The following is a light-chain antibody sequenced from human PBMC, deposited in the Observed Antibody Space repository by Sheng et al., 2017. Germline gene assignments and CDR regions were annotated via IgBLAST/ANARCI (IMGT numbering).Light chain of an antibody. J-gene: IGLJ3*02. CDR1: ISNIGAGYD. CDR3: QSYDSSLSGWV. Sequence: QSVLTQPPSVSGAPGQRVTISCSGSISNIGAGYDVHWYQQFPGTAPKLLIYGNNNRPSGVPDRFSGSKSGTSASLAITGLQAEDEADYYCQSYDSSLSGWVFGGGTKLTVL. CDR2: GNN. V-gene: IGLV1-40*01.